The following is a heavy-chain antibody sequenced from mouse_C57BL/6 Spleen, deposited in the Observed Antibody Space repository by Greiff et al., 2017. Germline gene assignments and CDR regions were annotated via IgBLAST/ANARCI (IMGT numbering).Heavy chain of an antibody. V-gene: IGHV1-15*01. CDR2: IDPETGGT. J-gene: IGHJ2*01. Sequence: QVQLQQSGAELVRPGASVTLSCKASGYTFTDYEMHWVKQTPVHGLEWIGAIDPETGGTAYNQKFKGKAILTADKSSSTAYMELRSLTSEDSAVYYCTRLGDGYLRYYFDYWGQGTTLTVSS. CDR3: TRLGDGYLRYYFDY. D-gene: IGHD2-3*01. CDR1: GYTFTDYE.